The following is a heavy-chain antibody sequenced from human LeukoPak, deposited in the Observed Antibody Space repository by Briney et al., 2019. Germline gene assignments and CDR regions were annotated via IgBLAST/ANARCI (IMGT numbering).Heavy chain of an antibody. V-gene: IGHV3-11*01. D-gene: IGHD6-19*01. J-gene: IGHJ4*02. Sequence: GRSLRLSCAASGFTFSDYYMSWIRQAPGKGLEWVSYISSSGSTIYYADSVKGRFTISRDNAKNSLYLQMNSLRAEDTAVYYCAREVRVAGIRDFDYWGQGTLVTVSS. CDR3: AREVRVAGIRDFDY. CDR1: GFTFSDYY. CDR2: ISSSGSTI.